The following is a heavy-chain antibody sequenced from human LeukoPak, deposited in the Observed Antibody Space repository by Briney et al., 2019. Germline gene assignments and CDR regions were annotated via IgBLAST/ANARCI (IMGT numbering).Heavy chain of an antibody. CDR1: GIIFSSDS. J-gene: IGHJ4*02. D-gene: IGHD3-22*01. CDR2: ISSSGSTI. V-gene: IGHV3-48*01. Sequence: GGSLRLSCAVSGIIFSSDSMNWVRQAPGKGLEWVSYISSSGSTIYYADSVKGRFTISRDNAKNSLYLQMNSLRAEDTAVYYCAKASSPMIVVVTQDYWGQGTLVTVSS. CDR3: AKASSPMIVVVTQDY.